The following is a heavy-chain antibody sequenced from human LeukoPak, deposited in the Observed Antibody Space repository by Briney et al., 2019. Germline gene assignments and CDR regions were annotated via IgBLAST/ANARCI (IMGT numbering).Heavy chain of an antibody. J-gene: IGHJ6*02. V-gene: IGHV3-23*01. Sequence: GGSLRLSCAASGFTFSSYAMSWVRQAPGKGLEWVSAISGSGGSTYYADSVKGRFTISRGNSKNTLSLQMNSLRAEDTAVYYCAKEGVTAWYYGMDVWGQGTTVTVSS. D-gene: IGHD4-11*01. CDR3: AKEGVTAWYYGMDV. CDR1: GFTFSSYA. CDR2: ISGSGGST.